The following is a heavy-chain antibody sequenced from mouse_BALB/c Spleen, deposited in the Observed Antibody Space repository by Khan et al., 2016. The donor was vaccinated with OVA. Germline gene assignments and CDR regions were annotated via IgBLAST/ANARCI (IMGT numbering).Heavy chain of an antibody. CDR3: ACELRGFAY. J-gene: IGHJ3*01. V-gene: IGHV3-8*02. D-gene: IGHD1-1*01. CDR2: ISYSGNS. Sequence: EVQLQESGPSLVKPSQTLSLTCSVTGDSITSGYWNWIRKFPGNKLEYMGYISYSGNSYYNPSLKSRISVTRDTSKTQYYLHLNSVTTEDTATYYCACELRGFAYWGQGTLVTVSA. CDR1: GDSITSGY.